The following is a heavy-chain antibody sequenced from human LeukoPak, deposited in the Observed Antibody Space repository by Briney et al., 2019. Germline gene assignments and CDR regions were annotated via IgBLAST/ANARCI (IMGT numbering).Heavy chain of an antibody. CDR2: INHSGST. D-gene: IGHD5-24*01. CDR3: ARVEMATITFDY. Sequence: SETLSLTCAVYGGSFSGYYWSWIRQPPGKGLEWIGEINHSGSTYYNPSLKSRVTISVDTSKNQFSLKLSSVTAADTAVYYCARVEMATITFDYWGQGTLVTVSS. CDR1: GGSFSGYY. V-gene: IGHV4-34*01. J-gene: IGHJ4*02.